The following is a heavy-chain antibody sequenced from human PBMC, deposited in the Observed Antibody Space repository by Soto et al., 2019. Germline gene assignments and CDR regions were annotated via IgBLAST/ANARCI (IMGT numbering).Heavy chain of an antibody. CDR3: GGSKWLVPRLFSFDI. CDR1: GGSISSYY. V-gene: IGHV4-59*01. D-gene: IGHD6-19*01. Sequence: PSETLSLTCTVSGGSISSYYWSWIRQPPGKGLEWIGYIYYSGSTNYNPSLKSRVTISVDTSKNQFSLKLSSVTAADTAVYYCGGSKWLVPRLFSFDIWGQGKMVTVSS. J-gene: IGHJ3*02. CDR2: IYYSGST.